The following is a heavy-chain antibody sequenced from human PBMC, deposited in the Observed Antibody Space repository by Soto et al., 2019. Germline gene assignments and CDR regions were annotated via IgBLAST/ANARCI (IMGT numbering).Heavy chain of an antibody. D-gene: IGHD6-19*01. Sequence: PGGSLRLSCAASGFTFSNACMNWVRQAPGKGLEWVGRIKSKTDGGTTDYAAPVKGRFTISRDDSKNTLYLQMNSLKTEDTAVYYCTTDPHYSSGWYRPYPEPYNWFDPWGQGTLVTVSS. CDR1: GFTFSNAC. V-gene: IGHV3-15*07. CDR2: IKSKTDGGTT. J-gene: IGHJ5*02. CDR3: TTDPHYSSGWYRPYPEPYNWFDP.